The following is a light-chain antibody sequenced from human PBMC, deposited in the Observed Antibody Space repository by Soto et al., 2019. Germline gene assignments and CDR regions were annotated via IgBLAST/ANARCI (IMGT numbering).Light chain of an antibody. V-gene: IGKV3-20*01. CDR2: GAS. CDR3: HQYGSSPQT. CDR1: QSVSSSY. Sequence: EILLTQSPGTLSLCPGERVTLSCRASQSVSSSYLAWYQQKPGQAPRLLIYGASSRATGIPDRFTGSGSGTDFTLTISRLEPEDFAVFYCHQYGSSPQTFGQGTKV. J-gene: IGKJ1*01.